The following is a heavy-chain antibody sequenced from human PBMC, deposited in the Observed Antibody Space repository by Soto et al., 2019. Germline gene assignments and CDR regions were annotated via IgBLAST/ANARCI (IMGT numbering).Heavy chain of an antibody. Sequence: GESRKISCKGSGYSFAGYWITWVRQKPGKGLEWMGRIDPSDSQTYYSPSFRGHVTISATKSITTVFLQWSSLRASDTAMYYCARQIYDSDTGPNFQYYFDSWGQGTPVTVSS. V-gene: IGHV5-10-1*01. CDR3: ARQIYDSDTGPNFQYYFDS. CDR1: GYSFAGYW. D-gene: IGHD3-22*01. J-gene: IGHJ4*02. CDR2: IDPSDSQT.